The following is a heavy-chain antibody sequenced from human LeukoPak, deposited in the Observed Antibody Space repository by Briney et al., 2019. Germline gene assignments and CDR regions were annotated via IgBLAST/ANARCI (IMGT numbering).Heavy chain of an antibody. V-gene: IGHV3-7*01. J-gene: IGHJ6*02. CDR3: ATYINWVAGDV. CDR2: IKEDGSEE. CDR1: GFTVSSNY. D-gene: IGHD1-1*01. Sequence: GGSLRLSCAASGFTVSSNYMSWVRQAPGKGLEWVAAIKEDGSEEYYMDSVKGRFTISRDNAKNSLYLQMNSLRDEDTAVYHCATYINWVAGDVWGQGTAVSVSS.